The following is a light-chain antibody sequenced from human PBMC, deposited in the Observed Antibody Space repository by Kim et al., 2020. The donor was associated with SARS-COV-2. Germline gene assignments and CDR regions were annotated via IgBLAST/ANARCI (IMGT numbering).Light chain of an antibody. CDR3: QSYDSSKVGWV. CDR2: EDN. J-gene: IGLJ3*02. Sequence: NFMLTQPHSVSESPGKTVTISCTGSSGSIASNYVQWYQQRPGSAPTTVIYEDNQRPSGVPDRFSGSIDSSSNSASLTISGLKTEDEADYYCQSYDSSKVGWVFGGG. CDR1: SGSIASNY. V-gene: IGLV6-57*02.